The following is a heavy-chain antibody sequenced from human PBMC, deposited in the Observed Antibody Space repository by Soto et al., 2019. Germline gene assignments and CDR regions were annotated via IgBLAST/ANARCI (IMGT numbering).Heavy chain of an antibody. CDR3: ASPLEGYYDSSGYNYYYGMDV. CDR2: IIPIVGTA. Sequence: QVQLVQSGAEVKKPGSSVKVSCKASGGTFSTYALSWVRQAPGQGLEWMGGIIPIVGTANYAQKFQGRVTITADESTNTAYMELSSLRSEDTAVYYCASPLEGYYDSSGYNYYYGMDVWGQGTTVTVSS. V-gene: IGHV1-69*01. CDR1: GGTFSTYA. J-gene: IGHJ6*02. D-gene: IGHD3-22*01.